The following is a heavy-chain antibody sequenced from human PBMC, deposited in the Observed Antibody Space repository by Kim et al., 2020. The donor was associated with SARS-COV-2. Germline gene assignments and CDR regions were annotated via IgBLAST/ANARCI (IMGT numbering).Heavy chain of an antibody. CDR1: GYTFTSYA. V-gene: IGHV1-8*01. J-gene: IGHJ6*03. Sequence: ASVKVSCKASGYTFTSYAINWVRQATGQGLEWMGWMNPNCGNTGYAQKFQDRVTITRNTSISTAYMELSSLRSEDTAVYYFARGSIVATIFNYYYYMDVW. D-gene: IGHD5-12*01. CDR3: ARGSIVATIFNYYYYMDV. CDR2: MNPNCGNT.